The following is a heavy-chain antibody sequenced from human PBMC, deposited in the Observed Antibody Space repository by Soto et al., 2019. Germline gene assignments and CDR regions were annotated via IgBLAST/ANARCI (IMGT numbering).Heavy chain of an antibody. V-gene: IGHV4-34*01. CDR3: ARESKYSSSSYVSFLSFDP. D-gene: IGHD6-6*01. J-gene: IGHJ5*02. CDR1: GGSFSGYY. Sequence: SETLSLTCAVYGGSFSGYYWSWIRQPPGKGLEWIGEINHSGSTNYNPSLKSRVTISVDTSKNQFSLKLSSVTAADTAVYYCARESKYSSSSYVSFLSFDPWGQGTLVTVSS. CDR2: INHSGST.